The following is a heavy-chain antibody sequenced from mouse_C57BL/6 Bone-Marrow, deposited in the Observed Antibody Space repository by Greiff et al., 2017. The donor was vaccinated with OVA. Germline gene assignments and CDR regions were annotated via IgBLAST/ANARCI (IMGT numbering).Heavy chain of an antibody. D-gene: IGHD2-4*01. CDR3: ARASIYYDYDGFAY. CDR2: ISSGSSTI. Sequence: EVMLVESGGGLVKPGGSLKLSCAASGFTFSDYGMHWVRQAPEKGLEWVAYISSGSSTIYYEDTVKGRFTISRDNAKNTLFLQMTSLRSEDTAMYYCARASIYYDYDGFAYWGQGTLVTVSA. CDR1: GFTFSDYG. V-gene: IGHV5-17*01. J-gene: IGHJ3*01.